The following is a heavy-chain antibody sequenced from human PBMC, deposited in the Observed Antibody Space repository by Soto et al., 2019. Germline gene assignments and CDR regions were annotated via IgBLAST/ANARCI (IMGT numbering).Heavy chain of an antibody. Sequence: QVQLVQSGAEVKKPGSSVKVSCKASGGTLGNYALSWVRQAPGQGLEWVGGIIPIFGTSNYAQNFQGRVTITADESTSTAYMELSSLRSEDTAVYYCARGVRTGFYGMDVWGQGTTVTVSS. D-gene: IGHD3-10*01. CDR2: IIPIFGTS. J-gene: IGHJ6*02. CDR1: GGTLGNYA. CDR3: ARGVRTGFYGMDV. V-gene: IGHV1-69*01.